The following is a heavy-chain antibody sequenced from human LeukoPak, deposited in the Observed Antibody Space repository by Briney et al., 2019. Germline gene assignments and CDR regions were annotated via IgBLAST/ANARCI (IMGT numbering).Heavy chain of an antibody. D-gene: IGHD5-12*01. V-gene: IGHV3-21*01. CDR3: ARDPGYSNSPYYLDY. Sequence: GGSLRLSCVVSGFTFKTYSMNWVRQAPGKGLEWVSSISSGGTYVDYADSVKGRFTISRDNAKNSLYLQMNSLRAEDTVVFYCARDPGYSNSPYYLDYWGQGTLVTVSS. CDR1: GFTFKTYS. CDR2: ISSGGTYV. J-gene: IGHJ4*02.